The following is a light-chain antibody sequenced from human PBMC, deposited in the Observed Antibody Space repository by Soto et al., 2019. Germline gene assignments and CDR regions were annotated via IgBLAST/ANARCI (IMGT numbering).Light chain of an antibody. Sequence: DIQMTQSPSSLSASVGARVTITCRASQSISSDLNWYQQKPGKAPKLLIYAASSLQSGVPSRFSGSGSGTDFTLTISSLQPEDFATYYCQQSYSTPPWTFGQGTKVEIK. CDR1: QSISSD. J-gene: IGKJ1*01. CDR2: AAS. CDR3: QQSYSTPPWT. V-gene: IGKV1-39*01.